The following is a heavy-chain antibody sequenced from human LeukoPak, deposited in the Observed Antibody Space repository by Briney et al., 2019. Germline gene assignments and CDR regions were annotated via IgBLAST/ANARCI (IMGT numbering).Heavy chain of an antibody. V-gene: IGHV3-30*02. CDR3: AKGPRYNILTGYKIAEKNFDY. CDR1: RFTFSIYG. Sequence: PGGSLRLSCAASRFTFSIYGMHWVRQAAGKGLEWVAFIRYDGSNKYHADSVKGRFTISRDNSKNTMYLQMNSLRAEDTAVYYCAKGPRYNILTGYKIAEKNFDYWGQGTLVTVSS. D-gene: IGHD3-9*01. CDR2: IRYDGSNK. J-gene: IGHJ4*02.